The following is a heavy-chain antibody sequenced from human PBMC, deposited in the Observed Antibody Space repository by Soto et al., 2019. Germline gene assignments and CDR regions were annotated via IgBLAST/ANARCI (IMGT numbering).Heavy chain of an antibody. D-gene: IGHD3-3*01. V-gene: IGHV4-59*01. CDR3: ARSPYDFWSGYTTKYKWFDP. CDR1: GGSISTDY. CDR2: IYYSGST. Sequence: SETLSLTCTVSGGSISTDYWSWIPQPPGKGLEWIGYIYYSGSTNYNPSLKSRVTISVDTSKNQFSLKLSSVTAADTAVYYCARSPYDFWSGYTTKYKWFDPWGQGTLVTVS. J-gene: IGHJ5*02.